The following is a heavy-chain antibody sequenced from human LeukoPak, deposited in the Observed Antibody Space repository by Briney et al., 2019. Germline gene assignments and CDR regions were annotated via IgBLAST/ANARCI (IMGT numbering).Heavy chain of an antibody. V-gene: IGHV1-2*02. CDR3: ARDTSYSSGREAWFDP. Sequence: AAVKVSCKASGYTFTGYYMHWVRQAPGQGLVWMGWINPNSGGTNYAQKFQGRVTMTRDTSISTAYMELSRLRSEDTAVYYCARDTSYSSGREAWFDPWGQGTLVTVSS. CDR2: INPNSGGT. D-gene: IGHD6-19*01. J-gene: IGHJ5*02. CDR1: GYTFTGYY.